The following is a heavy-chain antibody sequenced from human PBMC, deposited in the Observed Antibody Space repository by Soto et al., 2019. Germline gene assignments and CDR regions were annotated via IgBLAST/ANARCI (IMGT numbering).Heavy chain of an antibody. CDR1: GFTFSSYA. CDR3: AKAPMTPWGAFDI. V-gene: IGHV3-23*01. J-gene: IGHJ3*02. Sequence: EVQLLESGGGLVQPGGSLRLSCAASGFTFSSYAMSWVRQAPGKGLEWVSAISGSGGNTYYADSVKGRFTISRDNAKNTLYLQMNSLRAEYTAVYYCAKAPMTPWGAFDIWGQGTMVTVSS. D-gene: IGHD3-16*01. CDR2: ISGSGGNT.